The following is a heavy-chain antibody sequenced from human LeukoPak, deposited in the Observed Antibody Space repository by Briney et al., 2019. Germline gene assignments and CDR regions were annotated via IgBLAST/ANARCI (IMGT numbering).Heavy chain of an antibody. CDR1: GGSISSYY. Sequence: SETLSLTCTVSGGSISSYYWSWIRQPAGKGLEWIGRIYPSGSTNYSPSLKSRVAMSIDTSKRQFSLKLNSVTAADTAVYYCARVGSSWPHYYFDSWGRGTLVTVSS. D-gene: IGHD6-13*01. CDR2: IYPSGST. V-gene: IGHV4-4*07. CDR3: ARVGSSWPHYYFDS. J-gene: IGHJ4*02.